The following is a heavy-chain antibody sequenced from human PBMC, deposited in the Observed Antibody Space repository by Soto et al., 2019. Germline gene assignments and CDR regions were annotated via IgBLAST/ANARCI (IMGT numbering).Heavy chain of an antibody. Sequence: GVLRLSCAASGFTFSSYGMHWVRQAPGKGLEWVAVISYDGSNKYYADSVKGRFTISRDNSKNTLYLQMNSLRAEDTAVYYCAKEEVPAATYYYYYYGMDVWGQGTTVTVSS. J-gene: IGHJ6*02. V-gene: IGHV3-30*18. CDR3: AKEEVPAATYYYYYYGMDV. CDR1: GFTFSSYG. CDR2: ISYDGSNK. D-gene: IGHD2-2*01.